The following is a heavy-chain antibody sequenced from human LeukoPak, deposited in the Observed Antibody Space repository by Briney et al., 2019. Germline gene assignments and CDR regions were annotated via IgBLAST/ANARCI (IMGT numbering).Heavy chain of an antibody. CDR2: TYYRSKWYN. CDR1: GDSVSSNSAA. J-gene: IGHJ6*03. CDR3: ARVRGRRDYYYYYMDV. Sequence: KYSQTLSLTCAISGDSVSSNSAAWNWIRQSPSRGLEWLGRTYYRSKWYNDYAVSVKSRITINPDTSKNQFSLQLNSVTPEDTAVYYCARVRGRRDYYYYYMDVWGKGTAVTVSS. D-gene: IGHD3-10*01. V-gene: IGHV6-1*01.